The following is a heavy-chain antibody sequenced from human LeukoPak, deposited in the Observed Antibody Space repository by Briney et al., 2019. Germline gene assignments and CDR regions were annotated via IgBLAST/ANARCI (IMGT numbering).Heavy chain of an antibody. CDR1: GGSISSYY. J-gene: IGHJ4*02. CDR3: ARWYCTTTNCYYDY. Sequence: ETLSLTCTVSGGSISSYYWSWIRQPPGKGLEWVSIIYQDGTIYYADSVRGRFTISRDGSKNTLYLQMNGLRDEDAAFYYCARWYCTTTNCYYDYWGQGTPVTVTS. D-gene: IGHD2-8*01. CDR2: IYQDGTI. V-gene: IGHV3-53*01.